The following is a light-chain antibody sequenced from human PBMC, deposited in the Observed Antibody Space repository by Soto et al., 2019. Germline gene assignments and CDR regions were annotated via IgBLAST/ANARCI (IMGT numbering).Light chain of an antibody. CDR1: SSNIGAGYD. CDR2: DNN. V-gene: IGLV1-40*01. Sequence: QSVLTQPPSVSGAPGQRVTISCTGGSSNIGAGYDGHWYQQLPGTAPKLLIYDNNNRPSGVRDRFSGSKSGTSASRAITGLHAEDEADYYCQSYDSSLSGYVFGTGTKLTVL. J-gene: IGLJ1*01. CDR3: QSYDSSLSGYV.